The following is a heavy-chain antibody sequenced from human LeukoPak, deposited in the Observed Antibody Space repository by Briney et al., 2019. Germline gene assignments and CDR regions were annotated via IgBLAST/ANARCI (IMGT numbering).Heavy chain of an antibody. Sequence: GDSVKVSCKASGYTFTSYGISWVRQAPGQGLQWMGWISVYNGNTNYAQKLQGRVTMTIDTSTSTAYMDVRSLRSDDTAVYYCARDPNSGYDLWGQGTLVTVSS. CDR1: GYTFTSYG. CDR3: ARDPNSGYDL. CDR2: ISVYNGNT. D-gene: IGHD5-12*01. V-gene: IGHV1-18*01. J-gene: IGHJ4*02.